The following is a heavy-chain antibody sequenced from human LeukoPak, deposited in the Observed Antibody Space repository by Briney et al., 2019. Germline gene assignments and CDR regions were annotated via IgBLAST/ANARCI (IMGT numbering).Heavy chain of an antibody. Sequence: GGSLRLSCAAFGFTFDDYAMHWVRQAPGKGLEWVSAISSTDAGTYHADSVRGRFTISRDSSKNTLYLQMNSLRAEDAAVYYCAKAPVTSCRGAYCYPFDYWGQGTLVTVSS. CDR1: GFTFDDYA. CDR2: ISSTDAGT. V-gene: IGHV3-23*01. J-gene: IGHJ4*02. CDR3: AKAPVTSCRGAYCYPFDY. D-gene: IGHD2-21*01.